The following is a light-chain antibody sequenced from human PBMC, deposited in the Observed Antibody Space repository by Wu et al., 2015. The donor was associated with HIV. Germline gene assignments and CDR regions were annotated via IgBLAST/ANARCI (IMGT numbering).Light chain of an antibody. J-gene: IGKJ4*01. CDR1: QSVASN. Sequence: IVMTQSPVTLSVSPGERATLSCRASQSVASNLAWYQQKPGQAPRLLIYGVSNRGTDISARFSGSGSGTEFTLTISSLQSEDFAVYYCQQYNDWPLTFGGGTELEI. CDR3: QQYNDWPLT. CDR2: GVS. V-gene: IGKV3-15*01.